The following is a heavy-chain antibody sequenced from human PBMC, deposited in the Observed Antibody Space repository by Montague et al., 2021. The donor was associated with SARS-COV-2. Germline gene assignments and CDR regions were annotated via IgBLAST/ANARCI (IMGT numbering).Heavy chain of an antibody. CDR3: EGWRVSPEDGMDV. V-gene: IGHV4-4*07. CDR2: ICPSGST. CDR1: GDSISSYL. D-gene: IGHD5-24*01. J-gene: IGHJ6*02. Sequence: SETLSLTCTVSGDSISSYLWNWVRQPAGKGLEWIGRICPSGSTNYNPSLKSRVTVSVDTSKNQFSLSLTSVTAADTAVYYCEGWRVSPEDGMDVWGQGTTVTVPS.